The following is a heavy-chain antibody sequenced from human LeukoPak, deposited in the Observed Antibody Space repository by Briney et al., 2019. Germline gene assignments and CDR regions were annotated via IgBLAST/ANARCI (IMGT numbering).Heavy chain of an antibody. V-gene: IGHV6-1*01. J-gene: IGHJ5*02. CDR1: GDSVSSNSVS. D-gene: IGHD2-2*01. CDR2: TYYRSTWYN. Sequence: SQTLSLTCAISGDSVSSNSVSWNWIRQSPSRGLEWLGRTYYRSTWYNDYAVSVRGRITVNPDTSKNQFSLHLNSVTPEDTAVYYCARRLTQYDCFDPWGQGILVTVSS. CDR3: ARRLTQYDCFDP.